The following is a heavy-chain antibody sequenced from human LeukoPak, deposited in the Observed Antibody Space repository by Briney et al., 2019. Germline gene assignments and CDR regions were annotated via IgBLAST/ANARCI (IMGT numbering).Heavy chain of an antibody. Sequence: SETLSLTCAVYGGSFSGYYWSWIRQPPGKGLEWIGEINHSGSTNYNPSLKSRVTISVDTSKNQFSLKLSSVTAADTAVYYCARRGLGTARVFDYWGQGTLVTVSS. V-gene: IGHV4-34*01. CDR2: INHSGST. J-gene: IGHJ4*02. CDR3: ARRGLGTARVFDY. CDR1: GGSFSGYY. D-gene: IGHD6-13*01.